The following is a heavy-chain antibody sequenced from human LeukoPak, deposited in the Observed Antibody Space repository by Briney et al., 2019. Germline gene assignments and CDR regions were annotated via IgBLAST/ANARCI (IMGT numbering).Heavy chain of an antibody. CDR2: IYYRGST. Sequence: SETLSLTCTVSGGSISSYDWSWIRQPPGKGLEWIGYIYYRGSTKYNPSLKSRVTISVDTSKNQFSLKLRFVTAADTAVYYCARPTSPRDDLWFDPWGQGTLVTVSS. D-gene: IGHD5-24*01. CDR1: GGSISSYD. V-gene: IGHV4-59*08. CDR3: ARPTSPRDDLWFDP. J-gene: IGHJ5*02.